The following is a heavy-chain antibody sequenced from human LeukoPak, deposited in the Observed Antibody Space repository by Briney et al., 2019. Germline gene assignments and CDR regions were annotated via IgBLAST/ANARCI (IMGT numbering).Heavy chain of an antibody. D-gene: IGHD3-3*02. CDR3: AGEAFEEHPPPEYYFDY. J-gene: IGHJ4*02. CDR2: IIPIFGTA. CDR1: GGTFSSYA. Sequence: GASVKVSCKASGGTFSSYAISWVRQAPGQGLEWMGGIIPIFGTANYAQKFQGRVTMTRDMSTSTVYMELSSLRSEDTAVYYCAGEAFEEHPPPEYYFDYWGQGTLVTVSS. V-gene: IGHV1-69*05.